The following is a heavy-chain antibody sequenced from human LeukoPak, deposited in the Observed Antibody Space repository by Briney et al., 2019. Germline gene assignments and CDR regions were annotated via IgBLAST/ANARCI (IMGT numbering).Heavy chain of an antibody. D-gene: IGHD1-1*01. CDR1: GGSVSSGSCY. V-gene: IGHV4-61*02. CDR3: ARGTGTTNFDY. J-gene: IGHJ4*02. CDR2: IYPSGSTIYPSGTT. Sequence: SETLSLTCTVSGGSVSSGSCYWSWIRQPAGKGLEWIGRIYPSGSTIYPSGTTHYNPSLKSRVTISVDTSKNQFSLKVDSVTAADAAVYFCARGTGTTNFDYWGQGTLVTVSS.